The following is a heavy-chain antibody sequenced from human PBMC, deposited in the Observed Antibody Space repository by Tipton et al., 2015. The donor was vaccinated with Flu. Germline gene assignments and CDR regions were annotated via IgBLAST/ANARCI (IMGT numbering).Heavy chain of an antibody. CDR1: GFNVATSA. CDR2: IIFGSGHT. V-gene: IGHV1-58*02. D-gene: IGHD5-12*01. Sequence: QLVQSGPEVKRPGTSLKVSCKASGFNVATSAMQWVRQARGQGLEWIGWIIFGSGHTNYSQKFHERATITRDMSTSTVYMELSSLTSEDTAAYYCAADASLAGYDRLLKEYYYYTGLDVWGQGTTVAVSS. J-gene: IGHJ6*02. CDR3: AADASLAGYDRLLKEYYYYTGLDV.